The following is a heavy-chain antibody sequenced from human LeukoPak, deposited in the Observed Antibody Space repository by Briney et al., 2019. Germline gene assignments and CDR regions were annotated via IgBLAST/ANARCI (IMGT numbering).Heavy chain of an antibody. CDR3: ARAVEMAKIGGFDY. J-gene: IGHJ4*02. Sequence: SETLSLTCSVSGGSISSESYFWGWIRQSPSKGLEWIGIISYSGTTYYNPSLKSRVTISVDTSKNQFSLKLSSVTAADTAVYYCARAVEMAKIGGFDYWGQGTLVTVSS. CDR2: ISYSGTT. CDR1: GGSISSESYF. D-gene: IGHD5-24*01. V-gene: IGHV4-39*07.